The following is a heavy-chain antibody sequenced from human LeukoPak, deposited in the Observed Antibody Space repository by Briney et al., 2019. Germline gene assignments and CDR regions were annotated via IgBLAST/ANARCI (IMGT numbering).Heavy chain of an antibody. J-gene: IGHJ4*02. CDR3: ATDLGLQNDY. Sequence: ASVKVSCKVSGYTLTELSMHWVRQAPGKGLEWMGGFDPEDGETIYAQKFRGRVTMTEDTSTDTAYMELSSLRSEDAAVYYCATDLGLQNDYWGQGTLVTVSS. CDR2: FDPEDGET. CDR1: GYTLTELS. V-gene: IGHV1-24*01.